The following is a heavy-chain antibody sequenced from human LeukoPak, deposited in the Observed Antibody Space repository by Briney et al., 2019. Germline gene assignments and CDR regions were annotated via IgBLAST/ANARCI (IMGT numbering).Heavy chain of an antibody. Sequence: ASVKVSCKASGYTFTSYDINWVRQATGQGLEWMGWMNPNSGNTGYAQKFQGRVTMTTDTSTSTAYMELRSLRSDDTAVYYCASYDILTGLVDYWGQGILVTVSS. J-gene: IGHJ4*02. V-gene: IGHV1-8*01. CDR1: GYTFTSYD. D-gene: IGHD3-9*01. CDR2: MNPNSGNT. CDR3: ASYDILTGLVDY.